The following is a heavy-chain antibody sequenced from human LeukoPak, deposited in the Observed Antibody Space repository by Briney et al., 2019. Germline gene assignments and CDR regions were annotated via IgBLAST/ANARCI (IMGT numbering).Heavy chain of an antibody. D-gene: IGHD6-13*01. CDR1: GGTFSSYT. Sequence: SVKVSCKASGGTFSSYTISWVRQAPGQGLEWMGGIIPIFATANYAQKLQGRVTMTTDTSTSTAYMELRSLRSDDTAVYYCARDYKVAAAGTADFDYWGQGTLVTVSS. V-gene: IGHV1-69*05. J-gene: IGHJ4*02. CDR3: ARDYKVAAAGTADFDY. CDR2: IIPIFATA.